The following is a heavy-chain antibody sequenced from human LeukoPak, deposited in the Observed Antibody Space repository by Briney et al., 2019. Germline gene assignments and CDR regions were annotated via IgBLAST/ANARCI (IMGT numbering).Heavy chain of an antibody. Sequence: SVKVSCKASGGTFSSYAISWVRQAPGQGLEWMGGIIPIFGTANYAQKFQGRVTITEDESTSTAYMELSSLRSEDTAVYYCARDGAVAGYFDYWGQGTLVTVSS. J-gene: IGHJ4*02. D-gene: IGHD6-19*01. V-gene: IGHV1-69*01. CDR3: ARDGAVAGYFDY. CDR1: GGTFSSYA. CDR2: IIPIFGTA.